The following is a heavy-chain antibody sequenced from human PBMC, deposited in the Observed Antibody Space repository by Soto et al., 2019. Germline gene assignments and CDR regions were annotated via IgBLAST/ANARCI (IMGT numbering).Heavy chain of an antibody. CDR1: GFTFSSYA. J-gene: IGHJ4*02. Sequence: GGSLRLSCASSGFTFSSYAMSWVRHAPGKGLEWVSAISGSGGSTYYADSVKGRFTISRDNSKNTLYLQMNSLRAEDTAVYYCAKAPRRDIVIMVYAIWGFDYWGQGTLVTVSS. D-gene: IGHD2-8*01. CDR3: AKAPRRDIVIMVYAIWGFDY. V-gene: IGHV3-23*01. CDR2: ISGSGGST.